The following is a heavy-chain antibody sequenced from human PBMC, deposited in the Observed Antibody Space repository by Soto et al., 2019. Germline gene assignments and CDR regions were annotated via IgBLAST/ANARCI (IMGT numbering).Heavy chain of an antibody. CDR3: ARGGCSSTSPRCYYYYYGMDV. Sequence: GGSLRLSCAASGFTFSSYAMHWVRQAPGKGLEWVAVISYDGSNKYYADSVKGRFTISRDNSKNTLYLQMNSLRAEDTAVYYCARGGCSSTSPRCYYYYYGMDVWGQGTTVTVSS. CDR2: ISYDGSNK. J-gene: IGHJ6*02. CDR1: GFTFSSYA. V-gene: IGHV3-30-3*01. D-gene: IGHD2-2*01.